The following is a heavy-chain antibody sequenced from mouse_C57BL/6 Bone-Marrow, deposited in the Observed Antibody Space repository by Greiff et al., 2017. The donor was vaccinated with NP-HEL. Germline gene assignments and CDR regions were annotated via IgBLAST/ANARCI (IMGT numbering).Heavy chain of an antibody. D-gene: IGHD1-1*01. CDR2: INPNNGGT. V-gene: IGHV1-26*01. Sequence: DVQLQESGPELVKPGASVKISCKASGYTFTDYYMNWVKQSHGKSLEWIGDINPNNGGTSYNQKFKGKATLTVDKSSSTAYMELRSLTSEDSAVYYCASPLRGNMDYWGQGTSVTVSS. J-gene: IGHJ4*01. CDR1: GYTFTDYY. CDR3: ASPLRGNMDY.